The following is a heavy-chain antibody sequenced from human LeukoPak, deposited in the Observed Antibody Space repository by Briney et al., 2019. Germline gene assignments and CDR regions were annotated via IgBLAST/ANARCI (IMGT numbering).Heavy chain of an antibody. Sequence: ASVKVSFKASGYTFTSNGISWVRQAPGQGVEWMGWISANSGNTHYAQKFQGRVMLTTDTLTATAYMELRSLSSDDTAVYYCARDQRHAFDIWGQGTMVTVSS. J-gene: IGHJ3*02. CDR3: ARDQRHAFDI. CDR1: GYTFTSNG. CDR2: ISANSGNT. V-gene: IGHV1-18*01.